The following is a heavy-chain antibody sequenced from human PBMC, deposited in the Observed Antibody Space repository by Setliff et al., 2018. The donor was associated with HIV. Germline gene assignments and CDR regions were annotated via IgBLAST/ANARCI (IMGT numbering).Heavy chain of an antibody. D-gene: IGHD2-2*01. V-gene: IGHV4-39*06. Sequence: ASETLSLTCSVSDGSMTSGSYYWGWIRQPPGKGLEWIGSVYYSGTTYYNPSLKSRLRMSVDTSKNQFTPKVISMTAADTAVYYCARLSCSSNSCPFDYWVQGTLVTVSS. CDR3: ARLSCSSNSCPFDY. CDR2: VYYSGTT. J-gene: IGHJ4*02. CDR1: DGSMTSGSYY.